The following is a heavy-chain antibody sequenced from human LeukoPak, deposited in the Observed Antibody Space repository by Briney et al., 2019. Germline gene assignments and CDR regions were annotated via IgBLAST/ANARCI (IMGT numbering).Heavy chain of an antibody. CDR3: AKSRHSSGYS. CDR2: ISWNSGSI. J-gene: IGHJ4*02. Sequence: GGSLRLSCAASGFTFDDYAMHWVRQAPGKGLEWVSGISWNSGSIGYADSVKGRFTISRDNSKNTLYLQMNSLRAEDTAVYYCAKSRHSSGYSWGQGTLVTVSS. V-gene: IGHV3-9*01. CDR1: GFTFDDYA. D-gene: IGHD3-22*01.